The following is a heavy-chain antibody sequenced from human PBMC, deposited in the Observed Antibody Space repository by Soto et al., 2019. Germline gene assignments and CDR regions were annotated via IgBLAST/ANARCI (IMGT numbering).Heavy chain of an antibody. Sequence: ESGGGVVQPGRSLRLSCAASGFTVSSYGMHWVRQAPGKGLEWVAVISYDGSNKDYADSVKGRFTISRDNSKNTLYLQMNSLRAEDTAVYYCAKERSPPPMAAAGYYYYYGMDVWGQGTTVTVSS. D-gene: IGHD6-13*01. CDR2: ISYDGSNK. V-gene: IGHV3-30*18. J-gene: IGHJ6*02. CDR3: AKERSPPPMAAAGYYYYYGMDV. CDR1: GFTVSSYG.